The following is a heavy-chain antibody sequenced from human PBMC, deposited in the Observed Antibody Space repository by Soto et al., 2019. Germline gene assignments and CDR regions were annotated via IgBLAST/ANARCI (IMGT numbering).Heavy chain of an antibody. V-gene: IGHV5-10-1*01. Sequence: EVQLVQSGAEVKKPGESLRISCKGSGYSFTSHWISWVRQMPGKGREWMGRIDPSDSYTSYSPSFQGHVTISADKSISTVYLQWSSLKASDTATYYCARGDTALSYWYFDLWGRGTLVTVSS. CDR3: ARGDTALSYWYFDL. D-gene: IGHD5-18*01. CDR1: GYSFTSHW. CDR2: IDPSDSYT. J-gene: IGHJ2*01.